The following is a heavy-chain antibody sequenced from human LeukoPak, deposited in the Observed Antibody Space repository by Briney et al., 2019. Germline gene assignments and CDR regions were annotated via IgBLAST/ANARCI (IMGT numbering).Heavy chain of an antibody. Sequence: PGGSLRLSCAASGFTFSNYATSWVRQAPGKGLEWVSSISASGGSTYFADSVRGRFSISRDNSKDTLYLQMNSLRAEGTAIYSAGTGGGASVSSYCTSITCRRFDPWGQGTLVTVSS. CDR2: ISASGGST. J-gene: IGHJ5*02. D-gene: IGHD2-2*01. CDR1: GFTFSNYA. V-gene: IGHV3-23*01. CDR3: GTGGGASVSSYCTSITCRRFDP.